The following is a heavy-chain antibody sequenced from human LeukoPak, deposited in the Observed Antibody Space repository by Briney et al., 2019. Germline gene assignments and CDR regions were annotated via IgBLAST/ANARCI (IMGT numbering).Heavy chain of an antibody. V-gene: IGHV3-23*01. D-gene: IGHD3-22*01. J-gene: IGHJ3*02. Sequence: GGSLRLSCAASGFTFGGYAMNWVRQAPGKGLEWVSTSSGRGDSTYYADPAKGRFTISRDNSKNTLSLQMNSLRAEDTAVYYCAKGKYYYDSGGYRDDAFDIWGQGTMVTVSS. CDR3: AKGKYYYDSGGYRDDAFDI. CDR2: SSGRGDST. CDR1: GFTFGGYA.